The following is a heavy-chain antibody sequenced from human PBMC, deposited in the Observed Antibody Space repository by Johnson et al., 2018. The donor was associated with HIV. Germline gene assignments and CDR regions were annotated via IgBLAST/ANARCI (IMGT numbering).Heavy chain of an antibody. D-gene: IGHD1-26*01. V-gene: IGHV3-64*01. CDR3: ARAVGAPRAYEDDAFDI. Sequence: VQLVESGGGLAKPAWSPRLSCAASGFTFSSYAMHWVRQAPGKGLDYVSAISSNGGSTYYANSVKGRFTISRDNSKNTLYLQMGSLRAEDMAVYYCARAVGAPRAYEDDAFDIWGQGTMVTVSS. CDR2: ISSNGGST. J-gene: IGHJ3*02. CDR1: GFTFSSYA.